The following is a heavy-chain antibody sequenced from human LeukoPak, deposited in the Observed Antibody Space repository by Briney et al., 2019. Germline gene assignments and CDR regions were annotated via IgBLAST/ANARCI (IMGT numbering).Heavy chain of an antibody. J-gene: IGHJ4*02. V-gene: IGHV3-7*01. Sequence: ETLSLTCAVSGGSISNNSWWSWVRQAPGKGLEWVAKIKQDGSEKYYVDSVKGRLIISRDNAKNSLYLQMNSLRAEDTAVYYCARGYCSGGSCSKYDYWGQGTLVTVSS. CDR3: ARGYCSGGSCSKYDY. CDR1: GGSISNNSW. D-gene: IGHD2-15*01. CDR2: IKQDGSEK.